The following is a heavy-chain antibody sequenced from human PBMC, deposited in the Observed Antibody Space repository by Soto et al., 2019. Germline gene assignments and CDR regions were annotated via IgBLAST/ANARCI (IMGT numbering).Heavy chain of an antibody. Sequence: GGSLRLSCAASGFTFSSYWMHWVRQAPGKGLVWVSRINSDGSSTSYADSVKGRFTISRDNAKNTLYLQMNRLRAEDTAVYYCARGKNYYDSSGYWGPWYYYGMDVWGQGTTVTVS. J-gene: IGHJ6*02. CDR1: GFTFSSYW. CDR3: ARGKNYYDSSGYWGPWYYYGMDV. V-gene: IGHV3-74*01. D-gene: IGHD3-22*01. CDR2: INSDGSST.